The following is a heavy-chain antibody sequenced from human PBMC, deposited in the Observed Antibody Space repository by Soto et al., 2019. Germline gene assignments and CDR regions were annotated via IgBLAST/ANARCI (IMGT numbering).Heavy chain of an antibody. D-gene: IGHD3-22*01. CDR1: GFSLSTSGVG. CDR3: AHSLIGYYYDSSGSNWFDP. V-gene: IGHV2-5*02. CDR2: IYWDDDK. J-gene: IGHJ5*02. Sequence: QITLKESGPTLVKPTQTLTLTCTFSGFSLSTSGVGVGWIRQPPGKALEWLALIYWDDDKRYSPSLKSRLTITKDTSKKQVVLTMTHMDPVDTATYYCAHSLIGYYYDSSGSNWFDPWGQGTLVTVSS.